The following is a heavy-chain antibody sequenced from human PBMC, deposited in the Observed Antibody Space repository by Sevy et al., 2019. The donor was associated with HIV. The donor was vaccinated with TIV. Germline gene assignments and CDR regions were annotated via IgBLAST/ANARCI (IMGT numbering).Heavy chain of an antibody. CDR3: AKDALVTSETSPLRNWFDS. CDR1: GFTFSIYG. J-gene: IGHJ5*01. Sequence: GGSLRLSCAASGFTFSIYGMHWVRQAPGKGLEWVGVISHDESHIYYTDSVKGRFTISRDNSKNTVYLQMNSLRPEDTAVYYCAKDALVTSETSPLRNWFDSWGLGSLVTVSS. D-gene: IGHD4-4*01. V-gene: IGHV3-30*18. CDR2: ISHDESHI.